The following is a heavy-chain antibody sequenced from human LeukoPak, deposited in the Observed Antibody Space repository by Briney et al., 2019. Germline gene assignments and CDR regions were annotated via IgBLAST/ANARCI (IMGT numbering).Heavy chain of an antibody. CDR3: AKGYYYDSSGLSDY. Sequence: PGRSLRLSCAASGFTFDDYAMHWVRQAPGKGLEWVSGISWNSGSIGYADSVKGRFTISRDNAKNSLYLQMNSLRAEDTALYYCAKGYYYDSSGLSDYWGQGTLVTVSS. V-gene: IGHV3-9*01. J-gene: IGHJ4*02. D-gene: IGHD3-22*01. CDR1: GFTFDDYA. CDR2: ISWNSGSI.